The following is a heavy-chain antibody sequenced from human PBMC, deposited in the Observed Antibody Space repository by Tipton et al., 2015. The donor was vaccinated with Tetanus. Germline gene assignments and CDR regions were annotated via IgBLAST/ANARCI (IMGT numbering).Heavy chain of an antibody. CDR3: ARGGITAAGILDY. D-gene: IGHD6-13*01. J-gene: IGHJ4*02. Sequence: TLSLTCAVYGGSFSGYYWSWIRQHPGKGLEWIGYIYYSGSTYYNPSLKSRVTISVDTSKNQFSLNLSSVTAADTAVYYCARGGITAAGILDYWGQGTLVTVSS. CDR1: GGSFSGYY. CDR2: IYYSGST. V-gene: IGHV4-31*11.